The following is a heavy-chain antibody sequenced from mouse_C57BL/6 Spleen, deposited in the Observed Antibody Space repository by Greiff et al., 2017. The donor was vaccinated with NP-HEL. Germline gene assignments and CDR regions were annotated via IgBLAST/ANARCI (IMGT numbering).Heavy chain of an antibody. V-gene: IGHV2-9-1*01. Sequence: QVQLKQSGPGLVAPSQSLSITCTVSGFSLTSYAISWVRQPPGKGLEWLGVIWTGGGTNYNSAIKSRLSISKDNSKSQVFLKMNSLQTDDTARYYCARSPDGYSDYYAMDYWGQGTSVTVSS. J-gene: IGHJ4*01. D-gene: IGHD2-3*01. CDR3: ARSPDGYSDYYAMDY. CDR1: GFSLTSYA. CDR2: IWTGGGT.